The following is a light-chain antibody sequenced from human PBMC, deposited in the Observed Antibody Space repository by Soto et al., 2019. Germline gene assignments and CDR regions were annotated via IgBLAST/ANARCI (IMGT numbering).Light chain of an antibody. CDR3: QHYNTYLPYP. J-gene: IGKJ2*01. V-gene: IGKV1-5*01. Sequence: DIQLTQSPSTLSTSIGDRVTITCRASQSISTKLAWYQQKPGKAPKLLIYAASSLESGVPSRFSGSGSGTECTLTIPSLQPDDFATYYCQHYNTYLPYPFGQGTKLEIK. CDR1: QSISTK. CDR2: AAS.